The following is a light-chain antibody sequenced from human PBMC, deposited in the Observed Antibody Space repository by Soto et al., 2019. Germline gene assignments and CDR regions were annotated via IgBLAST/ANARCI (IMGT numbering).Light chain of an antibody. V-gene: IGLV2-11*01. J-gene: IGLJ3*02. Sequence: QSALTQPRSVSGSPGQSVTISCTGTSSDVGGYNYVSWYQHDPGKAPKLMIFDVSKRPSGVPNRFSGSKSGNTASLTISGLQAEDGADYYCCSYAGTYSRVFGGGTKLTVL. CDR1: SSDVGGYNY. CDR3: CSYAGTYSRV. CDR2: DVS.